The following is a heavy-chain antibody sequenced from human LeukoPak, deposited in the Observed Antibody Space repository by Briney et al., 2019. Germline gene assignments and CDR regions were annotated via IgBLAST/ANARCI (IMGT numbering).Heavy chain of an antibody. CDR3: ARDGPSWSRDS. J-gene: IGHJ4*02. CDR2: IWYDASNK. D-gene: IGHD2-15*01. Sequence: GGSLTLSCAASGFTFSSFGMHWVRQAPGKGLEWVAVIWYDASNKYYADSVKGRFTVSRDNAKNSLYLQMNSLRAEDTAIYYCARDGPSWSRDSWGQGTLVTVSS. V-gene: IGHV3-33*01. CDR1: GFTFSSFG.